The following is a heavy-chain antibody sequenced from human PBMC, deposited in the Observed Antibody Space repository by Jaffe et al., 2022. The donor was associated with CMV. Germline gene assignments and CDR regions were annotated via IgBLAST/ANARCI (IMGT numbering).Heavy chain of an antibody. CDR2: IYYSGST. J-gene: IGHJ4*02. Sequence: QVQLQESGPGLVKPSETLSLTCTVSGGSISSYYWSWIRQPPGKGLEWIGYIYYSGSTNYNPSLKSRVTISVDTSKNQFSLKLSSVTAADTAVYYCARYLWLPAIFDYWGQGTLVTVSS. V-gene: IGHV4-59*08. CDR1: GGSISSYY. D-gene: IGHD5-12*01. CDR3: ARYLWLPAIFDY.